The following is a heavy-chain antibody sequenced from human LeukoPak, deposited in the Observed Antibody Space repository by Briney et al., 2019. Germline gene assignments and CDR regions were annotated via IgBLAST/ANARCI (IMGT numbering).Heavy chain of an antibody. J-gene: IGHJ4*02. CDR3: ARGARTDYYDSSGYYLPY. D-gene: IGHD3-22*01. Sequence: EASVKVSCKASGGTFSGYAISWVRLAPGQGLEWMGGIIPIFGTANYAQKFQGRVTITTDESTSTAYMELSSLRSEDTAVYYCARGARTDYYDSSGYYLPYWGQGTLVTVSS. CDR2: IIPIFGTA. V-gene: IGHV1-69*05. CDR1: GGTFSGYA.